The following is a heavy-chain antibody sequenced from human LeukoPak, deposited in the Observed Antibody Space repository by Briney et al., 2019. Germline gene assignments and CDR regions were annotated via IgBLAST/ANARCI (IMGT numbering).Heavy chain of an antibody. D-gene: IGHD3-16*02. CDR1: GFTFSSYA. Sequence: PGGSLRLSCAASGFTFSSYAMSWVRQAPGKGLEWVSAISGSGGSTYYADSVKGRFIISRDNSKNTLYLQMNSLRAEDTAVYYCAREDYDYVWGSYRVFDYWGQGTLVTVSS. CDR2: ISGSGGST. J-gene: IGHJ4*02. V-gene: IGHV3-23*01. CDR3: AREDYDYVWGSYRVFDY.